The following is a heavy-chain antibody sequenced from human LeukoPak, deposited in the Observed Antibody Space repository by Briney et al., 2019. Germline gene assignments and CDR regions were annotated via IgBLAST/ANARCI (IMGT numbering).Heavy chain of an antibody. D-gene: IGHD3-22*01. J-gene: IGHJ4*02. CDR3: ARGGRFYDSRGYHREYYFDY. Sequence: PSETLSLTCTVSGGSISSYYWSWIRQPPGKGLEWIGYIYYSGSTNYNPSLKSRVTISVDTSKNQFSLKLSSVTAADTAVYYCARGGRFYDSRGYHREYYFDYWGQGTLVTVSS. CDR2: IYYSGST. V-gene: IGHV4-59*01. CDR1: GGSISSYY.